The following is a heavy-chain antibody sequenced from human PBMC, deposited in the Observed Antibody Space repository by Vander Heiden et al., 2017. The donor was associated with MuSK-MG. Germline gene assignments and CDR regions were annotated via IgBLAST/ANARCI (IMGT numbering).Heavy chain of an antibody. D-gene: IGHD3-3*01. CDR2: INHSGST. J-gene: IGHJ6*03. Sequence: QVQLQQWGAGLLKPSETLSPTCAVYGGSFSGYYWTWVRQPPGKGLEWIGEINHSGSTNYNPSLKSRVTISVDTSKNQFSLKLSSVTAADTAVYYCAREGPILRFLEWLLFDYYYMDVWGKGTTVTVSS. V-gene: IGHV4-34*01. CDR1: GGSFSGYY. CDR3: AREGPILRFLEWLLFDYYYMDV.